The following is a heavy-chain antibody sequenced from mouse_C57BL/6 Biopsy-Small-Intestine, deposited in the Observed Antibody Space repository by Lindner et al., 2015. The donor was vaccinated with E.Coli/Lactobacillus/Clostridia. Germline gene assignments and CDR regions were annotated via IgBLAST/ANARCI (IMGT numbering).Heavy chain of an antibody. V-gene: IGHV1-4*01. CDR2: IVVGSGDT. CDR3: AAVSENFRFGDLLFDY. CDR1: GFTFSSST. Sequence: SVKVSCKASGFTFSSSTIQWVRQARGQGLQWIGWIVVGSGDTKYAQKFQERLTITRDMSASTAYMELTSLRSEDTAVYYCAAVSENFRFGDLLFDYWGQGTLVTVSS. D-gene: IGHD1-1*01. J-gene: IGHJ4*01.